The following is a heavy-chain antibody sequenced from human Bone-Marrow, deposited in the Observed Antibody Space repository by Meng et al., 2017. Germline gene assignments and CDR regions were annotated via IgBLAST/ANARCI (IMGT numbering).Heavy chain of an antibody. CDR2: ISSSGSTI. V-gene: IGHV3-48*03. J-gene: IGHJ4*02. CDR3: AGGIAAAGTFDY. Sequence: PKTHCEAFGFTLSSYEMNRVRQAPGKGLGWVSYISSSGSTIYYADSVKGRFTISRDNAKNSLYLQMNSLRDEDTAVYCCAGGIAAAGTFDYWGQGTLVTVSS. D-gene: IGHD6-13*01. CDR1: GFTLSSYE.